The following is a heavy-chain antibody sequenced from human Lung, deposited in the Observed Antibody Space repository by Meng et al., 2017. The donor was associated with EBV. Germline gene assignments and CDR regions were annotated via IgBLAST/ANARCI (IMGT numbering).Heavy chain of an antibody. Sequence: AQLVESGEGLVQAGGSLRLSCAASGFTFSKYNMHWVRQAPGKGLEYVSAISNDGRSTYYAGSVKGRFTISRDNSKNTLYVQMGSLRAEDTAMYYCARARDNGYLDYWGQGTLVTVSS. V-gene: IGHV3-64*02. J-gene: IGHJ4*02. CDR2: ISNDGRST. CDR1: GFTFSKYN. CDR3: ARARDNGYLDY. D-gene: IGHD2-8*01.